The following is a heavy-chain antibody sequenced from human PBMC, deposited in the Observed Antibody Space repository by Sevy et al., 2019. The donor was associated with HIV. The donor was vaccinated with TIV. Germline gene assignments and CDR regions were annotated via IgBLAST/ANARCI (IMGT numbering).Heavy chain of an antibody. D-gene: IGHD1-26*01. CDR1: GGSISSYY. J-gene: IGHJ5*02. V-gene: IGHV4-59*01. CDR2: IYYSGST. CDR3: AREYRLGVEWELSRPQNWFDP. Sequence: SENLSLTCTVFGGSISSYYWNWIRQPPGKGLEWLGYIYYSGSTNYNPSLKSRVTISVDMSKNQSYLKLSPVTAADTAVYYCAREYRLGVEWELSRPQNWFDPWGQGTLVTVSS.